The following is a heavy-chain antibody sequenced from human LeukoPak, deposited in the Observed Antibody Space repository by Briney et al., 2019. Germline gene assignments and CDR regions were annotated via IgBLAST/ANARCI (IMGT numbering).Heavy chain of an antibody. CDR1: GFTFRSYW. CDR2: IKQDGSEK. J-gene: IGHJ4*02. V-gene: IGHV3-7*01. Sequence: PGGSLRLSCAASGFTFRSYWMSWVRQAPGKGLEWVANIKQDGSEKYYVDSVKGRFTISRDNAKNSLYLQMNSLRAEDTAVYYCARDSDRGAYDYWGQGTLVTVSS. CDR3: ARDSDRGAYDY. D-gene: IGHD2-21*01.